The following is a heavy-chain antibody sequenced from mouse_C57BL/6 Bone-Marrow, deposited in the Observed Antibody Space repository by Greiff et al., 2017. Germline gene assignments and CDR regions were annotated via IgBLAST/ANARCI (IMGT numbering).Heavy chain of an antibody. D-gene: IGHD1-1*01. V-gene: IGHV2-5*01. CDR2: IWRGGST. Sequence: QVHVKQSGPGLVQPSQSLSITCTVSGFSLTSYGVHWVRQSPGKGLEWLGVIWRGGSTDYNAAFMSRLSITKANSKSQVFFKMNSLQADDTAIYYCAIASSPWCFDVWGTGTTVTVSS. CDR3: AIASSPWCFDV. CDR1: GFSLTSYG. J-gene: IGHJ1*03.